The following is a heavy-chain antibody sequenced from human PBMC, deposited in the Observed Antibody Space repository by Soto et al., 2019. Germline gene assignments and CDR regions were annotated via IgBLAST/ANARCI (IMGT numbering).Heavy chain of an antibody. Sequence: GASVKVSCKASGFTFTSYAITWVRQAPGQGLEWMGEIIPIFGTANYAQKFQGRVTITADESTSTAYMELSSLRSEDTAVYYCARDRGPSSGYYPYWFDPWGQGTLVTV. CDR3: ARDRGPSSGYYPYWFDP. V-gene: IGHV1-69*13. CDR2: IIPIFGTA. D-gene: IGHD3-22*01. J-gene: IGHJ5*02. CDR1: GFTFTSYA.